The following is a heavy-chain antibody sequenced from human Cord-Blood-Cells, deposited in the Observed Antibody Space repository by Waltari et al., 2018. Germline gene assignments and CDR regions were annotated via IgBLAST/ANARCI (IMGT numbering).Heavy chain of an antibody. Sequence: EVQLVESGGGLVQPGGSLRLSCAASGFTFGSYWMSWVRQVPGKGLEWVANIKQDGSEKYYGDSVKGRFTISRDNAKNSLYLQMNSLRAEDTAVYYCARQWELYYFDYWGQGTLVTVSS. CDR2: IKQDGSEK. V-gene: IGHV3-7*01. J-gene: IGHJ4*02. CDR3: ARQWELYYFDY. D-gene: IGHD1-26*01. CDR1: GFTFGSYW.